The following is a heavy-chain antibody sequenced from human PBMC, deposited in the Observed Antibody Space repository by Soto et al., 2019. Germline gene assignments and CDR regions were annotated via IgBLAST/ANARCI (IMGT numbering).Heavy chain of an antibody. J-gene: IGHJ6*02. Sequence: QVQLVQSGAAVKKPGSSVKVSCKASGDTFSSYAISWVRQAPGQGLEWMGGIIPIFGTANYAQKFQGRVTITADESTSTVYMELSSLRSEDTAVYYCASSGDDYYYYGMDVWGQGTTVTVSS. V-gene: IGHV1-69*12. D-gene: IGHD4-17*01. CDR1: GDTFSSYA. CDR3: ASSGDDYYYYGMDV. CDR2: IIPIFGTA.